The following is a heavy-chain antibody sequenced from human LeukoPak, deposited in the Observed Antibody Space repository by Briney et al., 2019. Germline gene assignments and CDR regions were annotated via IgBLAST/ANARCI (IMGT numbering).Heavy chain of an antibody. V-gene: IGHV3-48*03. D-gene: IGHD1-26*01. CDR2: ISSSGSTI. CDR1: GFTFSSYE. J-gene: IGHJ3*02. Sequence: GGSLRLSCAASGFTFSSYEMNWVRQAPGKGLEWVSYISSSGSTICYADSVKGRFTISRDNAKNSLYLQMNSLRAEDTAVYYCARDRGIVGATLDAFDIWGQGTMVTVSS. CDR3: ARDRGIVGATLDAFDI.